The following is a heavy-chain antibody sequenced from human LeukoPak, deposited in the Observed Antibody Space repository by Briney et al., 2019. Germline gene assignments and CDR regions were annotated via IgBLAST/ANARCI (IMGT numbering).Heavy chain of an antibody. J-gene: IGHJ4*02. D-gene: IGHD2-2*03. CDR1: GGXISSTTSY. CDR3: ARHGSTDYFDY. CDR2: IYYSGST. V-gene: IGHV4-39*01. Sequence: PSETLSLTCAVSGGXISSTTSYWGWIRQPPGKGLEWVGRIYYSGSTFYNPSLKSRVTISVDTSKNQLSLRLSSVTAADTAVYYCARHGSTDYFDYWGQGTLVTVSS.